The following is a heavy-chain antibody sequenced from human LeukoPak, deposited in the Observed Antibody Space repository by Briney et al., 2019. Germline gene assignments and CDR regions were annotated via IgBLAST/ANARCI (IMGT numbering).Heavy chain of an antibody. J-gene: IGHJ4*02. V-gene: IGHV3-30*02. CDR2: IRYDGSSK. CDR1: GFTFSRYG. D-gene: IGHD1-26*01. CDR3: ARETVRWELLGLDY. Sequence: GGTLRLSCAASGFTFSRYGMHWAPQAPGKGLEGGAVIRYDGSSKYYADSVKGRFTISRDNSKNTLYLQMNSLRAEDTAVYYCARETVRWELLGLDYWGQGTLVTVSS.